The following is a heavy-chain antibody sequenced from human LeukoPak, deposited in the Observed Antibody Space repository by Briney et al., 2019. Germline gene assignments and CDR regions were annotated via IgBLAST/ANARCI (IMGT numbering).Heavy chain of an antibody. CDR3: ARDGCGFDY. V-gene: IGHV3-30*04. J-gene: IGHJ4*02. CDR2: ISYDGSNK. Sequence: PGGSLRLSCAASGFTFSSYAMHWVRQAPGKGLEWVAVISYDGSNKYYADSVKGRFTISRDNSKNTLYLQMNSLRAEDTAVYYCARDGCGFDYWGQGTLVTVSS. CDR1: GFTFSSYA. D-gene: IGHD6-19*01.